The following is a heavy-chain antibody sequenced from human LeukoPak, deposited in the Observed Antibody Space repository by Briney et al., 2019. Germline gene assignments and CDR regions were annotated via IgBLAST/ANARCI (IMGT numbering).Heavy chain of an antibody. V-gene: IGHV4-59*11. D-gene: IGHD3-16*01. CDR2: IYYSGST. J-gene: IGHJ4*02. Sequence: SETLSLTCTASGVSISSHYWSWIRQPPGKGLEWIGYIYYSGSTNYNPSLKSRATMSVDTSKNQLPLKLSSVTAADTAVYYCARVAGDNSLDYWGQGTLVTVSS. CDR1: GVSISSHY. CDR3: ARVAGDNSLDY.